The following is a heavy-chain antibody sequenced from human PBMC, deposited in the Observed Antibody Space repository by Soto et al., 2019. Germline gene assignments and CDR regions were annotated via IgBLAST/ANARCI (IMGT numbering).Heavy chain of an antibody. CDR2: INHSGST. J-gene: IGHJ6*02. Sequence: SETLSLTCAVYGGSFSGYYWSWIRQPPGKGLEWIGEINHSGSTNYNPSLKSRVTISVDTSKNQFSLKLSSVTAADTAVYYCVRMVTTSGWYYYYGMDVWGQGTTVTVSS. D-gene: IGHD4-17*01. CDR1: GGSFSGYY. V-gene: IGHV4-34*01. CDR3: VRMVTTSGWYYYYGMDV.